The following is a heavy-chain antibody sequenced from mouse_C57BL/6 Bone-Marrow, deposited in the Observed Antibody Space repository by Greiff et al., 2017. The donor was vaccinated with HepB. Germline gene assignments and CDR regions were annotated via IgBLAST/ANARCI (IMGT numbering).Heavy chain of an antibody. J-gene: IGHJ4*01. Sequence: QVQLQQPGAELVMPGASVKLSCKASGYTFTSYWMHWVKQRPGQGLEWIGEIDPSDSYTNYNQKFKGKSTLTVDKSSSTAYMQLSSLTSEVSAVYYCARGGTSDAMDYWGQGTSVTVSS. V-gene: IGHV1-69*01. CDR1: GYTFTSYW. D-gene: IGHD5-1*01. CDR2: IDPSDSYT. CDR3: ARGGTSDAMDY.